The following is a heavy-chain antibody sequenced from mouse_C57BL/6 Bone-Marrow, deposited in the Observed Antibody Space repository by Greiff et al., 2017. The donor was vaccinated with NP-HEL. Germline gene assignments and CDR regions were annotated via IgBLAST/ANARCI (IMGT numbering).Heavy chain of an antibody. CDR3: ARGLVRGFAY. CDR2: IYPRSGNT. CDR1: GYTFTSYG. V-gene: IGHV1-81*01. Sequence: VKLVESGAELARPGASVKLSCKASGYTFTSYGISWVKQRTGQGLEWIGEIYPRSGNTYYNEKFKGKATLTADKSSSTAHMELRSLTSEDSAVYFCARGLVRGFAYWGQGTLVTVSA. D-gene: IGHD3-3*01. J-gene: IGHJ3*01.